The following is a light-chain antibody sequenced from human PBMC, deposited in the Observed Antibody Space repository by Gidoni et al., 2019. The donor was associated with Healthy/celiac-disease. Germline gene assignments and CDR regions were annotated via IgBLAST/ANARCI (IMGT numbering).Light chain of an antibody. Sequence: EIEMTQPPATLSVSPGERATLSCRASQSVSTNLAGYQQKAGQAPRLLILCASSRATGVPAKFSSGGSGTEFTLIISSLQSEDVAVYYCRQYNYWPPLTFGEGTKVEIK. CDR1: QSVSTN. CDR3: RQYNYWPPLT. CDR2: CAS. J-gene: IGKJ4*01. V-gene: IGKV3-15*01.